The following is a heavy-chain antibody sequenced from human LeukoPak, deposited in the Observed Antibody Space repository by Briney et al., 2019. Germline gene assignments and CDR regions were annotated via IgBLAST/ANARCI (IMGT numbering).Heavy chain of an antibody. CDR1: GYSFTSYW. J-gene: IGHJ4*02. D-gene: IGHD2-2*02. CDR3: ARHGDCSSTSCYIDY. V-gene: IGHV5-51*01. CDR2: IYPGDSDT. Sequence: GESLKISCKGSGYSFTSYWIGWVRQMPGKGLEWMGIIYPGDSDTRYSPSFQGQVAISADKSISTAYLQWSSLKASGTAMYYCARHGDCSSTSCYIDYWGQGTLVTVSS.